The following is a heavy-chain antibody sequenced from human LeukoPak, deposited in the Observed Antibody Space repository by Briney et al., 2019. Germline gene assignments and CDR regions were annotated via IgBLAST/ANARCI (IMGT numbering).Heavy chain of an antibody. CDR1: GYTFTGYY. J-gene: IGHJ4*02. V-gene: IGHV1-2*04. CDR3: AGGPPAYSSSWYYFDY. Sequence: ASVKVSCKASGYTFTGYYMHWVRQAPGQGLEWMGWINPNSGGTNYAQKFQGWVTMTRDTSNSTAYMELSRLRSDDTAVYYCAGGPPAYSSSWYYFDYWGQGTLVTVSS. CDR2: INPNSGGT. D-gene: IGHD6-13*01.